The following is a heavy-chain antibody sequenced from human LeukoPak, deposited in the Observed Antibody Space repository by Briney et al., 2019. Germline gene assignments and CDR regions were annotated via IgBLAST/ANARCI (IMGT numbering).Heavy chain of an antibody. D-gene: IGHD2/OR15-2a*01. V-gene: IGHV4-59*01. J-gene: IGHJ4*02. CDR1: GGSITSYY. Sequence: PWETLSLTCSVSGGSITSYYWSWVRQPPGKGLEWIAYSHSNGDTNYNPSLKSRITISVDTSKNEISLKLRSVTAADTAVYYCTSESEGTLYGSTAAFNNWGQGTLVTVSS. CDR3: TSESEGTLYGSTAAFNN. CDR2: SHSNGDT.